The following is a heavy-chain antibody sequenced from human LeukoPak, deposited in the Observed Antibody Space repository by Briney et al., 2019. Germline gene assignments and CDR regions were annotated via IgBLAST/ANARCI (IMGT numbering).Heavy chain of an antibody. CDR3: ARALSGSFYIDS. CDR1: GFTFSTYT. Sequence: GGSLRLSCAASGFTFSTYTMNWVRQAPGKGLEWVSCIRSSGTNIYYADSVKGRFTISRDNAKNSLYLQMNSLRAEDTAVYYCARALSGSFYIDSWGQGTLVTVSS. J-gene: IGHJ4*02. V-gene: IGHV3-21*01. D-gene: IGHD1-26*01. CDR2: IRSSGTNI.